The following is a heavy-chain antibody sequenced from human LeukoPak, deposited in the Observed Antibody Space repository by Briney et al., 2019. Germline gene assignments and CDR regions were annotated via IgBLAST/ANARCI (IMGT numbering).Heavy chain of an antibody. D-gene: IGHD6-13*01. CDR2: INPNSGGT. CDR1: GYTFTGYY. Sequence: ASVTVSCKASGYTFTGYYMHWVRQAPGQGLEWMGWINPNSGGTNYAQKFQGGVTMTRDTSISTAYMELSRLRSDDTLVSYCARDITVEQQLVYDYWGQGTLVTV. J-gene: IGHJ4*02. CDR3: ARDITVEQQLVYDY. V-gene: IGHV1-2*02.